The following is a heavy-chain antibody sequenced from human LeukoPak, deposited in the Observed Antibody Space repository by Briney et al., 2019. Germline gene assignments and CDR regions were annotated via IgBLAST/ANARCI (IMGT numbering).Heavy chain of an antibody. CDR1: GFTFSSYG. V-gene: IGHV3-53*01. Sequence: GRSLRLSCAASGFTFSSYGMHWVRQAPGKGLVGVSALHSGGHTFYADSVRGRFTISRDISKNTLYLQMNNLGAEDTALYYCVRGLSGVSSWYFDLWGRGTLISVS. CDR3: VRGLSGVSSWYFDL. J-gene: IGHJ2*01. D-gene: IGHD7-27*01. CDR2: LHSGGHT.